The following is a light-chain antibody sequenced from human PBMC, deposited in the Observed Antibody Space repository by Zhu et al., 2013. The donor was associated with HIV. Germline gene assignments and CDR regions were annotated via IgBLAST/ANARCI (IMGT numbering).Light chain of an antibody. V-gene: IGKV3-20*01. CDR1: QSVGSTF. J-gene: IGKJ4*01. Sequence: IVLTQSPGTLSLSPGERATLSCGASQSVGSTFLAWYQQKPGQAPRLLMYGASTRGTGIPDRFSGSGSGTDFSLSISRLEPEDFAVYYCHQYGSSPLTFGGGTTVGIK. CDR3: HQYGSSPLT. CDR2: GAS.